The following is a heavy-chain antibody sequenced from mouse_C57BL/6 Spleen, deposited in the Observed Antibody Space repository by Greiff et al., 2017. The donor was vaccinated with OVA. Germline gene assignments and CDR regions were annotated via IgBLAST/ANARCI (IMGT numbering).Heavy chain of an antibody. CDR1: GYTFTSYW. J-gene: IGHJ2*01. V-gene: IGHV1-52*01. Sequence: QVQLQQPGAELVRPGSSVKLSCKASGYTFTSYWMHWVKQRPIQGLEWIGNIDPSDSDTHYNQKFKDKATLTVDKSSSTAYMQLSSLTSEDSAVYYCARLAYDYDYFDYWGQGTTLTVSS. CDR2: IDPSDSDT. CDR3: ARLAYDYDYFDY. D-gene: IGHD2-4*01.